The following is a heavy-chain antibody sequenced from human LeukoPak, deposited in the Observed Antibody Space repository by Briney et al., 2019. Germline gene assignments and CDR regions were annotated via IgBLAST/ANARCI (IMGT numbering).Heavy chain of an antibody. CDR2: ISYDGSNR. Sequence: SGGSLRLSCAASGFIFSNYGMHWVRQAPGKGLEWVAVISYDGSNRYYADSVKVRFTISRDNSKNTLYVQMNSLRAEDTAVYYCAKGETGGGYVRDYYFDYWGQGTLVTVAS. J-gene: IGHJ4*02. CDR1: GFIFSNYG. D-gene: IGHD5-12*01. CDR3: AKGETGGGYVRDYYFDY. V-gene: IGHV3-30*18.